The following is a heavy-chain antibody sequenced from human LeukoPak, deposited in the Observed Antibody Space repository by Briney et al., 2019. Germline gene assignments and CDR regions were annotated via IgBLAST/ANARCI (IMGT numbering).Heavy chain of an antibody. CDR2: IYYSGST. V-gene: IGHV4-39*07. J-gene: IGHJ4*02. D-gene: IGHD6-19*01. CDR3: ARGAVAYYYLDN. CDR1: GGSLSSSSYY. Sequence: SETLSLTCTVSGGSLSSSSYYWGWIRQPPGKGLEWIGSIYYSGSTYYNPSLKSRVTISVDTSKNQSSLKLSSVTAADTAGYYCARGAVAYYYLDNWGQGTLVTVSS.